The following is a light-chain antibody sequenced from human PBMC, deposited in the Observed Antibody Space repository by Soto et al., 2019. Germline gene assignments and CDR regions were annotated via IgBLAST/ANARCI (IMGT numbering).Light chain of an antibody. V-gene: IGKV3-15*01. CDR2: AAS. J-gene: IGKJ1*01. CDR1: QRVSNH. CDR3: QKYNGALWA. Sequence: ETVMTQSTVTLSVSPGDTATLSCRASQRVSNHFAWYQQKPGQAPRLLIYAASTRAAGVPVRFSGSGSGTDFTLTIRGLQPEDVATYYCQKYNGALWAFRQATKV.